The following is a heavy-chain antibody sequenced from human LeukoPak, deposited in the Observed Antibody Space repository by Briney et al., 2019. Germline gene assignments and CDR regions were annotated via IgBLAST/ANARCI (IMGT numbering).Heavy chain of an antibody. D-gene: IGHD6-19*01. V-gene: IGHV3-30*18. CDR1: GFTFSSYG. Sequence: GGSLRLSCAASGFTFSSYGMHWVRQAPGKGLEWVAVISYDGSNKYYADSVKGRFTISGDNSKNTLYLQMNSLRAEDTAVYYCAKDPGSGWYVSDYWGQGTLVTVSS. J-gene: IGHJ4*02. CDR2: ISYDGSNK. CDR3: AKDPGSGWYVSDY.